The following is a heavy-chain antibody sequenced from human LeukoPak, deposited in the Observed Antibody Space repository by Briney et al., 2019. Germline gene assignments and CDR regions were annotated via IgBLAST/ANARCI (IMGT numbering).Heavy chain of an antibody. D-gene: IGHD3-10*01. V-gene: IGHV4-59*01. CDR1: GGSISSYY. J-gene: IGHJ4*02. CDR2: IYYSGST. CDR3: ARASLDSYYYGSGSYYVFDY. Sequence: SETLSLTCTVSGGSISSYYWSWIRQPPGKGLEWIAYIYYSGSTNYNPSLKSRVTISVDTSKNQFSLKLSSVTAADTAVYYCARASLDSYYYGSGSYYVFDYWGQGTLVTVSS.